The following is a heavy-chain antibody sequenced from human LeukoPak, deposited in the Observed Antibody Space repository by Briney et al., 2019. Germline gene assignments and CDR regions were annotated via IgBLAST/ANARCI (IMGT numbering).Heavy chain of an antibody. D-gene: IGHD1-26*01. J-gene: IGHJ4*02. CDR1: GFTFSSYA. CDR2: ISYDGSNK. CDR3: ARSRGSYSVFDY. V-gene: IGHV3-30*04. Sequence: SLRLSCAASGFTFSSYAMHWVRQAPGKGLEWVAVISYDGSNKYYADSVKGRFTISRDNSKNTLYLQMNSLRAEDTAVYYCARSRGSYSVFDYWGQGTLVTVSS.